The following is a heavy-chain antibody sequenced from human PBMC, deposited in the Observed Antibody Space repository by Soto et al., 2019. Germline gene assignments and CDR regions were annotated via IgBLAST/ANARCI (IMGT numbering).Heavy chain of an antibody. J-gene: IGHJ4*02. CDR3: ARGGYCDKSYGLDF. V-gene: IGHV1-46*01. CDR2: SNPGGGST. CDR1: GYTFTSYC. Sequence: SCKSSGYTFTSYCMHWVRQAPGQGLEGMGISNPGGGSTKYAQKFQGRVTIHRDTSTSTDYMELSSLRSEGTAVYYCARGGYCDKSYGLDFWGQGTLVTVSS. D-gene: IGHD3-16*01.